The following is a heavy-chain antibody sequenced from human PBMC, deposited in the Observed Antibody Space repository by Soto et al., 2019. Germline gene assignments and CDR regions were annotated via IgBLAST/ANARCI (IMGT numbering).Heavy chain of an antibody. CDR2: INWNGGST. CDR1: GFTFDDYG. V-gene: IGHV3-20*01. CDR3: ARVPSLNPLLAAAGTNWYFDL. D-gene: IGHD6-13*01. J-gene: IGHJ2*01. Sequence: EVQLVESGGGVVRPGGSLRLSCAASGFTFDDYGMSWVRQAPGKGLEWVSGINWNGGSTGYADSVKGRFTISRDNAKNSLYLQMNSLRAEDTALSHCARVPSLNPLLAAAGTNWYFDLWGRGTLVTVSS.